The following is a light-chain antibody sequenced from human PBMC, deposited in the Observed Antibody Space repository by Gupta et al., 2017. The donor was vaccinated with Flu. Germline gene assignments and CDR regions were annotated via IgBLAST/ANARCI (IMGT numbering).Light chain of an antibody. CDR3: QQDDTYSWT. Sequence: PSTLSASVGDRVTITCRASQSISSWLAWYQQKPGKAPRLLIYKASTLQSGVPSKFSGRGSGTEFTLTISSLQPDDSATYYCQQDDTYSWTFGQGTRVEI. CDR2: KAS. J-gene: IGKJ1*01. V-gene: IGKV1-5*03. CDR1: QSISSW.